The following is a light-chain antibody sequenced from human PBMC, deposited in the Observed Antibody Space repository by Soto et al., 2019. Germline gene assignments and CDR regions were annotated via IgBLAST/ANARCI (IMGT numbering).Light chain of an antibody. V-gene: IGKV2-24*01. J-gene: IGKJ1*01. CDR3: MQATQFSWT. CDR2: KIS. Sequence: DIVMTQTPLSSPVTLGQPASISCRSSESLVHSDGNTYLSWLHQRPGQPPRILIYKISKRLPGVPERISGRGAGTEFTLKISRVEAEDVGIYYCMQATQFSWTFGQGTKVDIK. CDR1: ESLVHSDGNTY.